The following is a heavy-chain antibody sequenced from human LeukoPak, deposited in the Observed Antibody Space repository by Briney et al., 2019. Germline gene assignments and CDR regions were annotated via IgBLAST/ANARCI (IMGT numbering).Heavy chain of an antibody. D-gene: IGHD3-10*01. J-gene: IGHJ5*02. CDR3: ARAFGGWFDP. CDR2: IIPIFGKA. CDR1: GGTFINYA. Sequence: GAAAKVSFKASGGTFINYATRWVRQAPGQGREGMGGIIPIFGKANYAQNFQGRVKITTDESTSTAYMELGSLRSEDTAVYYCARAFGGWFDPWGQGTLVTVSS. V-gene: IGHV1-69*05.